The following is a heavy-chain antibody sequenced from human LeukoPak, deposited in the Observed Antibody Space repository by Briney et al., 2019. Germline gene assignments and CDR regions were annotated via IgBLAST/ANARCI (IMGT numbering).Heavy chain of an antibody. D-gene: IGHD3-22*01. CDR3: AYDSSGYYSPFDY. Sequence: SVKVSCQASGGTFSSYAISWVRQAPGQGLEWMGGLIPIFGTANYAQKFQGRVTITADESTRTAYMELSSLRSEDTAVYYCAYDSSGYYSPFDYWGQGTLVTVSS. V-gene: IGHV1-69*13. CDR1: GGTFSSYA. J-gene: IGHJ4*02. CDR2: LIPIFGTA.